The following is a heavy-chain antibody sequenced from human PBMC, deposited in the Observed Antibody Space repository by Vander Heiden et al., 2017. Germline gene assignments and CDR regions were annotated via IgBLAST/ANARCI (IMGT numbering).Heavy chain of an antibody. D-gene: IGHD7-27*01. J-gene: IGHJ4*02. CDR2: KKQDGSEI. CDR3: ARVANRPGLDFDY. CDR1: GFIFSNYS. Sequence: EVQLVESGGGLVQPGVSLRLSCAASGFIFSNYSMSWVRPAPGKGLEWVANKKQDGSEIYYLDSVKGRFTISRDKAKNSLFLHMTSLRAEDTAVYYCARVANRPGLDFDYWGQGTLVIVSS. V-gene: IGHV3-7*01.